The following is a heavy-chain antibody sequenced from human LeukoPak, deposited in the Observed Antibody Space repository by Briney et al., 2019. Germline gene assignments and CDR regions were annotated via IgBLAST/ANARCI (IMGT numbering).Heavy chain of an antibody. CDR2: ISSSSSYI. D-gene: IGHD2-15*01. V-gene: IGHV3-21*01. Sequence: GGSLRLSCAASGFTFSSYSMNWVRQAPGKGLEWVSSISSSSSYIYYADSVKGRFTISRDNAKNSLYLQMNSLRAEDTAVYYCARDRGYCSGGSCYENDYWGQGTLVTVTS. CDR1: GFTFSSYS. CDR3: ARDRGYCSGGSCYENDY. J-gene: IGHJ4*02.